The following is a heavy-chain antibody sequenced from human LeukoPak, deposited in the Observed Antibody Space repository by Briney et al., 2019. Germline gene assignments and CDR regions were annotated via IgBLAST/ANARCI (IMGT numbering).Heavy chain of an antibody. J-gene: IGHJ6*03. Sequence: GSSVKVSCKATGGTFSSYAISWVRQAPGRGLEWMGGIIPIFGTANYAQKFQGRVTITADESTSTAYMELSSLRSEDTAVYYRARGYCSGGSCYRYYMDVWGKGTTVTISS. D-gene: IGHD2-15*01. V-gene: IGHV1-69*01. CDR1: GGTFSSYA. CDR2: IIPIFGTA. CDR3: ARGYCSGGSCYRYYMDV.